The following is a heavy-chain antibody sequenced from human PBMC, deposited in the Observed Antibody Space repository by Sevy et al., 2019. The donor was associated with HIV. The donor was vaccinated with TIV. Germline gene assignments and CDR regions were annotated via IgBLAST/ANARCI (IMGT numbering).Heavy chain of an antibody. CDR2: LIENGVDT. CDR3: VKDYMFAADWAPDS. Sequence: GGSVRLSCAASGFTFNNYAMSWVRQPPGKGLEWVSGLIENGVDTYYSDSVRGRFTISRDNSKNTLYLQMNSLRAEDTAIYYCVKDYMFAADWAPDSWGQGTLVTVSS. CDR1: GFTFNNYA. V-gene: IGHV3-23*01. J-gene: IGHJ4*02. D-gene: IGHD3-10*02.